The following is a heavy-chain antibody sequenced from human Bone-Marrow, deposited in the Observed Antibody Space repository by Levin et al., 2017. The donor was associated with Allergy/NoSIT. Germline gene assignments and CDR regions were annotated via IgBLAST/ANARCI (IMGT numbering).Heavy chain of an antibody. CDR1: GYTFTSYY. V-gene: IGHV1-46*01. CDR3: ARVGRASSTSCYWLGPDAFDI. D-gene: IGHD2-2*01. CDR2: INPSGGST. J-gene: IGHJ3*02. Sequence: GESLKISCKASGYTFTSYYMHWVRQAPGQGLEWMGIINPSGGSTSYAQKFQGRVTMTRDTSTSTVYMELSSLRSEDTAVYYCARVGRASSTSCYWLGPDAFDIWGQGTMVTVSS.